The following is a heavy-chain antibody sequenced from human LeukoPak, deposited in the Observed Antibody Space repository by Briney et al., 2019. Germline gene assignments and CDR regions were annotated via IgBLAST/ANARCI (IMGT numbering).Heavy chain of an antibody. CDR3: AIMHGYYDGSGYWVQ. CDR1: GCTFVSYG. Sequence: GGALRLSCAASGCTFVSYGMSWVRQAPGKGLEWVSFITPNADRASYADSVKGRFTISRDTPKNTLYMQMNSRRDEDTAVYYCAIMHGYYDGSGYWVQWGQGTLVTVSS. V-gene: IGHV3-23*01. J-gene: IGHJ1*01. D-gene: IGHD3-22*01. CDR2: ITPNADRA.